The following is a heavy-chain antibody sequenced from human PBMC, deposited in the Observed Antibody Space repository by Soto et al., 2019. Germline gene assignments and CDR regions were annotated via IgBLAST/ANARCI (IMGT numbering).Heavy chain of an antibody. CDR3: ARVLPPIYDSSGQDAFDI. J-gene: IGHJ3*02. D-gene: IGHD3-22*01. Sequence: ASVKVSCKASGYTFTSYAMHWVRQAPGQRLEWMGWINAGNGNTKYSQKFQGRVTITRDTSASTAYMELSSLRSEDTAVYYCARVLPPIYDSSGQDAFDIWGQGTMVTVS. V-gene: IGHV1-3*01. CDR1: GYTFTSYA. CDR2: INAGNGNT.